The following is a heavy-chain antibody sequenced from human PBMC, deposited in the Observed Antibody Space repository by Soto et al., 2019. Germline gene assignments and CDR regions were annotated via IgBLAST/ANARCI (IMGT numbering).Heavy chain of an antibody. D-gene: IGHD2-2*01. CDR3: ARSQGGSTSLDIYYYYYYGMDV. J-gene: IGHJ6*02. CDR2: IIPIFGTA. CDR1: GGTFSSYA. V-gene: IGHV1-69*01. Sequence: QVQLVQSGAEVKKPGSSVKVSCKAPGGTFSSYAISWVRQAPGQGLEGRGGIIPIFGTANYAQKYQGSVTITAEESTSTGYMELSSLRSEDTAVYYCARSQGGSTSLDIYYYYYYGMDVWGQGTTVTVSS.